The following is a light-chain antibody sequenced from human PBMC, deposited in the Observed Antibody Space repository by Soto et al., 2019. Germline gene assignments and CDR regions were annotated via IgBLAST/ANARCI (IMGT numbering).Light chain of an antibody. V-gene: IGKV1-27*01. CDR2: GAS. CDR1: QGISEY. CDR3: HRYNSIPRT. Sequence: DIQMAQAPSSLSASIGDRVTITCRASQGISEYLAWYQQRPGNAPNLLIYGASILQSGVPSRFSGSGSGTHFSLTISSLQTEDVATYYGHRYNSIPRTFGQGTTVEIK. J-gene: IGKJ1*01.